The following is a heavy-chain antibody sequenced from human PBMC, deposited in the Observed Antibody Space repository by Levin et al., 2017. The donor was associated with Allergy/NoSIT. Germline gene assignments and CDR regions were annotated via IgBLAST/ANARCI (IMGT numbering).Heavy chain of an antibody. Sequence: GESLKISCAASGFTVSSNFMSWVRQAPGKGLEWVSVFYSGGSTFYADSVKGRFTISRDISKNTLNLQMNSLRVEDTAVYYCAREVNGQCSGGSCAYDLWGQGTLVTVSS. D-gene: IGHD2-15*01. V-gene: IGHV3-66*01. CDR3: AREVNGQCSGGSCAYDL. CDR2: FYSGGST. CDR1: GFTVSSNF. J-gene: IGHJ5*02.